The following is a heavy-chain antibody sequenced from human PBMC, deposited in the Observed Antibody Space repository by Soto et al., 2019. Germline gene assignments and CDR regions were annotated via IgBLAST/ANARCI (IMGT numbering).Heavy chain of an antibody. Sequence: QITLKESGPTLVKPTQTLTLTCTFSGFSFSTSGVGVGWIRQPPGKALEWLALIYWNDDRRYSPSLKSRLTIPKDTSKTQVFLTMTTMDPVDTATYYCVSGSFPNWFDPWGQGTLVTVSS. CDR2: IYWNDDR. D-gene: IGHD3-10*01. J-gene: IGHJ5*02. V-gene: IGHV2-5*01. CDR1: GFSFSTSGVG. CDR3: VSGSFPNWFDP.